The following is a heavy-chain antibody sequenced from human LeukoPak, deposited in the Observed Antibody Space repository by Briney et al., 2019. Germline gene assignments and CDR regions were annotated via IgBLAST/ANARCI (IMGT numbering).Heavy chain of an antibody. J-gene: IGHJ6*02. V-gene: IGHV4-59*01. CDR3: ARSPYYYYGMDV. CDR2: LYYSGST. CDR1: GXSISSYY. Sequence: SETLSLTCTVSGXSISSYYWSWIRQPPGKGLEWIGYLYYSGSTNYNPSLKSRVSISVDTSKNQFSLKLSSVTAADTPVYYCARSPYYYYGMDVWGQGTTVTVSS.